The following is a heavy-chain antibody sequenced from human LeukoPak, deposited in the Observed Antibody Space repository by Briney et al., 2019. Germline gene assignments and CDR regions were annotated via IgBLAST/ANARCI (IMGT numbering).Heavy chain of an antibody. CDR2: INPNSGGT. Sequence: ASVKVSCKASAYTFAGYYMHWVRPAPGQGLEWMGWINPNSGGTNYAQKFQGRVTMTRDTSISTAYMELSRLRSDDTAVYYCARDLTGYFDYWGQGTLVTVSS. CDR3: ARDLTGYFDY. CDR1: AYTFAGYY. J-gene: IGHJ4*02. V-gene: IGHV1-2*02.